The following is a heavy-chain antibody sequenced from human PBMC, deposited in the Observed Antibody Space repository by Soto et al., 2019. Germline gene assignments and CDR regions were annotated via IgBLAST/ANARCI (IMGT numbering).Heavy chain of an antibody. J-gene: IGHJ4*02. V-gene: IGHV4-34*01. CDR3: ARAPKVSGSSQTRPDF. D-gene: IGHD6-6*01. CDR1: SGSFSGYY. Sequence: SETLSLTCPLYSGSFSGYYWSWIRQPPGKGLEWIGEISQSGNTNYSPSLKSRVSISIDASKKQFSLNLASVSAADTAVYYCARAPKVSGSSQTRPDFWGQGTLVTVSS. CDR2: ISQSGNT.